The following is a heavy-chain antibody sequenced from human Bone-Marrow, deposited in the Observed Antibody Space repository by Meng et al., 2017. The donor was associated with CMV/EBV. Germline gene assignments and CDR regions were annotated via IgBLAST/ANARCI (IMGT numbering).Heavy chain of an antibody. D-gene: IGHD3-22*01. V-gene: IGHV1-69*12. CDR2: IIPIFGTA. J-gene: IGHJ4*02. CDR1: GGTFSSYA. Sequence: VLLVQSGAEVKKPGSSVKFSCKASGGTFSSYAISWVRQAPGQGLEWMGGIIPIFGTANYAQKFQGRVTITADESTSTAYMELSSLRSEDTAVYYCARDNYDSSGFRPSTYFDYWGQGTLVTVSS. CDR3: ARDNYDSSGFRPSTYFDY.